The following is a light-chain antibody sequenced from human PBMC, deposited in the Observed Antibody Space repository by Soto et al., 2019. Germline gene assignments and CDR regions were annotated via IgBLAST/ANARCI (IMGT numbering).Light chain of an antibody. Sequence: DIQMTQSPSTLSASVEDRVTTTCRASQSIGSFLAWYQQKPGKTPKLLIYKASILEGGVPSRFSGSGSGTEFTLALSSLQPDDFATYYYQQYESYWTFGQGTKVDMK. CDR3: QQYESYWT. J-gene: IGKJ1*01. CDR1: QSIGSF. CDR2: KAS. V-gene: IGKV1-5*03.